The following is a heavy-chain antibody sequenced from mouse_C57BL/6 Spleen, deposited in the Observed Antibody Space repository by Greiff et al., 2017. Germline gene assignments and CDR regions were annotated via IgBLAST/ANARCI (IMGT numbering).Heavy chain of an antibody. CDR3: ARDQDWDGAY. V-gene: IGHV3-6*01. D-gene: IGHD4-1*01. CDR2: ISYDGSN. J-gene: IGHJ3*01. CDR1: GYSITSGYY. Sequence: EVQLVESGPGLVKPSQSLSLTCSVTGYSITSGYYWNWIRQFPGNKLEWMGYISYDGSNNYNPSLKNRISITRDTSKNQFFLKLNSVTTEDTATYYCARDQDWDGAYWGQGTLVTVSA.